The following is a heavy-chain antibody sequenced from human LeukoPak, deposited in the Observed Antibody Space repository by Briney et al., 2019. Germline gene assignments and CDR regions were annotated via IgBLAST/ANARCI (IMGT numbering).Heavy chain of an antibody. J-gene: IGHJ4*02. Sequence: PGGSLRLSCAASGFTFSSYAMHWVRQAPGKGLEWVAVISYDGSNKYYADSVKGRFTISRDNSKNTLYLQMNSLRAEDTAVYYYAKTYYYDSSGPPFDYWGQGTLVTVSS. D-gene: IGHD3-22*01. CDR2: ISYDGSNK. CDR1: GFTFSSYA. V-gene: IGHV3-30-3*02. CDR3: AKTYYYDSSGPPFDY.